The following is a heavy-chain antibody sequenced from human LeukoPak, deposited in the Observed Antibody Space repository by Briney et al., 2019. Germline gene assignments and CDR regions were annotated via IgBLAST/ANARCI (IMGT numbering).Heavy chain of an antibody. D-gene: IGHD4-17*01. CDR1: GGSISSSSYY. CDR2: IYYSGST. Sequence: SETLSLTXTVSGGSISSSSYYWGWIRQPPGKGLEWIGSIYYSGSTYYNPSLKSRVTISVDTSKYQFSLKLSSVTAADTAVYYCAREDYGDYGWFDPWGQGTLVTVSS. J-gene: IGHJ5*02. V-gene: IGHV4-39*02. CDR3: AREDYGDYGWFDP.